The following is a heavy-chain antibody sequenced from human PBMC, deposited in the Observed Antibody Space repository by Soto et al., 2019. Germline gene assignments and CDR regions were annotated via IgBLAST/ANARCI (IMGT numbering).Heavy chain of an antibody. CDR1: GYTFTNYG. D-gene: IGHD3-9*01. J-gene: IGHJ3*02. Sequence: QVQLLQSGAEVKKPGASVKVSCKASGYTFTNYGITWVRQAPGQGLEWMGWISAYNGNTHYTQRLQGRVTMTTDTSTSTAYMELRGLRSDDTAVYYCARPILTGYYTDAFDIWGQGTMVTVSS. CDR2: ISAYNGNT. CDR3: ARPILTGYYTDAFDI. V-gene: IGHV1-18*01.